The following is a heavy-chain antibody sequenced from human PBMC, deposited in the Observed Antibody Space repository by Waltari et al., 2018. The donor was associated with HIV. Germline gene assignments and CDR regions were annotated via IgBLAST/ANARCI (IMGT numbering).Heavy chain of an antibody. Sequence: QLVESGGGVVQPGGSLTLSCVVSGFDFSKYGMHWVRQPPGKGLEEVSIMYVDESRTYFADSVQGRFRVSRDNSANKLRLHLSDVKVADTAVYYCARAIAAPSGDIDHWGQGTLVIVSS. D-gene: IGHD6-13*01. V-gene: IGHV3-NL1*01. CDR1: GFDFSKYG. CDR2: MYVDESRT. J-gene: IGHJ4*02. CDR3: ARAIAAPSGDIDH.